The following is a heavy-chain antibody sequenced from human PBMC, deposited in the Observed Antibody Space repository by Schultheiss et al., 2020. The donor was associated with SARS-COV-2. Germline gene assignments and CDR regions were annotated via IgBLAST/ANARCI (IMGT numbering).Heavy chain of an antibody. CDR3: AKDMGGGSSGIDY. CDR1: GFTFSSYW. D-gene: IGHD2-15*01. Sequence: GGSLRLSCAASGFTFSSYWMSWVRQAPGKGLEWVSLISWDGGSTYYADSVKGRFTISRDNSKNSLYLQMNSLRAEDTALYYCAKDMGGGSSGIDYWGQGTLVTVSS. V-gene: IGHV3-43D*04. CDR2: ISWDGGST. J-gene: IGHJ4*02.